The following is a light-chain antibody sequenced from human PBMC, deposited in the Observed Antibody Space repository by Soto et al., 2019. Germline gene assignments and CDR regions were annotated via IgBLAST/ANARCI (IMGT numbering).Light chain of an antibody. Sequence: EIVLTQSPATLSLSPGERATLSCRASQSVSRYLAWYEQKPGQAPRILIYDASNRETGIPARFSGSGSGTDFTLTISSLEPEDFAVYYCQQRSNWTITFGQGTRLEIK. V-gene: IGKV3-11*01. CDR1: QSVSRY. CDR2: DAS. J-gene: IGKJ5*01. CDR3: QQRSNWTIT.